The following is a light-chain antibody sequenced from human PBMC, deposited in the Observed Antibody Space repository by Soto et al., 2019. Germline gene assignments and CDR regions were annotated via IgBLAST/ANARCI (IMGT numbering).Light chain of an antibody. Sequence: EIVLKQSPATLSLSPGERATLSCRASQSVNSYLAWYQHKPGQAPRLLIYGASSRATGIPDRFSGSGSGTDFTLTISRLEPEDFAVYYCQQYGSSPPWTFGQGTKLEIK. CDR2: GAS. J-gene: IGKJ2*01. V-gene: IGKV3-20*01. CDR1: QSVNSY. CDR3: QQYGSSPPWT.